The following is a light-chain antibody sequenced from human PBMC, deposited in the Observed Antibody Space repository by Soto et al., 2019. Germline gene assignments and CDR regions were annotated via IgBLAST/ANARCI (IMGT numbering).Light chain of an antibody. CDR2: DVK. Sequence: QSAQTQPASVSGSPGQSITISCTGTSSDVGGYNYVSWYQQHPGKAPKLMIYDVKNRPSGVSNRFSGSKSGNTASLTISGLQAEDEADYYCNSYTSSSTLVFGGGTKVTVL. V-gene: IGLV2-14*01. CDR3: NSYTSSSTLV. J-gene: IGLJ2*01. CDR1: SSDVGGYNY.